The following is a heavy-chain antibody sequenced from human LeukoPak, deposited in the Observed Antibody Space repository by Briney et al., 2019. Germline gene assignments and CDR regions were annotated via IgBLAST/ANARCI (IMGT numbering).Heavy chain of an antibody. CDR3: ARVQGVRGVVINPLDV. CDR2: ISGSGYYI. Sequence: GGSLRLSCVGSGFTFSSYSLTWVRQAPGRGLEWVSSISGSGYYIYYADSLKGRCTVSIDKANNTLYLEINTLRAEDTAVYHCARVQGVRGVVINPLDVWGKGTTVTVSS. D-gene: IGHD3-10*01. V-gene: IGHV3-21*01. J-gene: IGHJ6*04. CDR1: GFTFSSYS.